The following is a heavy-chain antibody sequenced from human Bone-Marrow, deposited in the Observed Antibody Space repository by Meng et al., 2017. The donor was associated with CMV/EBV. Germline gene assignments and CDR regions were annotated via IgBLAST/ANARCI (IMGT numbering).Heavy chain of an antibody. CDR3: ARDVPDLYSGSYCADY. D-gene: IGHD1-26*01. CDR1: GFTFTSSA. CDR2: IVVGSGNT. J-gene: IGHJ4*02. V-gene: IGHV1-58*01. Sequence: SVKVSCKASGFTFTSSAVQWVRQARGQRLEWIGWIVVGSGNTNYAQKFQERVTITRDMSTSTAYMELSSLRSEDTAVYYCARDVPDLYSGSYCADYWGQGTLVTVSS.